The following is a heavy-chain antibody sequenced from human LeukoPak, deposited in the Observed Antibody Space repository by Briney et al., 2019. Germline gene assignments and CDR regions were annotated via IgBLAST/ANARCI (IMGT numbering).Heavy chain of an antibody. CDR2: ISGSGGST. J-gene: IGHJ4*02. CDR3: AKFVVAVGPGY. Sequence: GGSLRLSCAASGFTFSSYAMSWVRQAPGNGLEWVSAISGSGGSTYYADSVKGRFTIPRDNSKNTLYLQMNSLRAEDTAVYYCAKFVVAVGPGYWGQGTLVTVSS. D-gene: IGHD2-2*01. CDR1: GFTFSSYA. V-gene: IGHV3-23*01.